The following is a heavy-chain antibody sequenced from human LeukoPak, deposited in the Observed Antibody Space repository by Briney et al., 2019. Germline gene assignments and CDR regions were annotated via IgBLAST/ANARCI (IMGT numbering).Heavy chain of an antibody. J-gene: IGHJ4*02. CDR1: GGSFSGYY. V-gene: IGHV4-34*01. Sequence: SETLSLTCAVYGGSFSGYYWSWIRQHPGKGLEWIGEINHSGSTNYNPSLKSRVTISVDTSKNQFSLKLSSVTAADTAVYYCARVTGYDFWSGYYGPYFDYWGQGTLVTVSS. D-gene: IGHD3-3*01. CDR3: ARVTGYDFWSGYYGPYFDY. CDR2: INHSGST.